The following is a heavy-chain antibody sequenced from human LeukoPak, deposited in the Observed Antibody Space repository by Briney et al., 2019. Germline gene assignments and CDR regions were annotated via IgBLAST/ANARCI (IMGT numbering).Heavy chain of an antibody. V-gene: IGHV3-30*18. J-gene: IGHJ4*02. CDR3: AKELSAGTGGGWEDYFDY. CDR2: ISYDGSNK. Sequence: GGSLRLSCAASGFTFSSYGMHGVRQAPGKGLEWVAVISYDGSNKFYADSVKGRFTISRDNSKSTLYLQMNSLRAEDTAVYYCAKELSAGTGGGWEDYFDYWGQGTLVTVSA. CDR1: GFTFSSYG. D-gene: IGHD6-13*01.